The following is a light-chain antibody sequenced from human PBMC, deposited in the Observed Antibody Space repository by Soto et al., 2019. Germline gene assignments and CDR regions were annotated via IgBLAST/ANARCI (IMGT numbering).Light chain of an antibody. V-gene: IGKV3-15*01. CDR3: QQYNDNWPT. Sequence: EIVLTQSPDTLSLSPGERATLSCRASHGISSHLAWYQQKPGQPPRLLIYGASNRASGFPARFSGSGSGTEFTLTISSLQSEDFAVYYCQQYNDNWPTFGQGTKVDIK. CDR2: GAS. CDR1: HGISSH. J-gene: IGKJ1*01.